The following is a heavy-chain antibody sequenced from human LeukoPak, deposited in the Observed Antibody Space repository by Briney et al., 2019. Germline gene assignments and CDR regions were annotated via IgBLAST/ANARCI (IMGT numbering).Heavy chain of an antibody. D-gene: IGHD5-18*01. CDR3: ASSGYSYADPGYYYYGMDV. V-gene: IGHV4-31*03. CDR2: IYYSGST. Sequence: PSETLSLTCTVSGFSISSDGYYWSWIRQHPGKGLEWIGYIYYSGSTYYNPSLKSRVTISVDTSKNQFSLKLSFVTAADTAVYYCASSGYSYADPGYYYYGMDVWGQGTTVTVSS. J-gene: IGHJ6*02. CDR1: GFSISSDGYY.